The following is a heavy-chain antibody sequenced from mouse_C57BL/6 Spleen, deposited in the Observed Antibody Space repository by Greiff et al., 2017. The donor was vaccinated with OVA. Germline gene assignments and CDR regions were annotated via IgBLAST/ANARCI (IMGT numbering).Heavy chain of an antibody. CDR1: GYTFTSYW. J-gene: IGHJ2*01. V-gene: IGHV1-55*01. Sequence: QVQLQQPGAELVKPGASVKMSCKASGYTFTSYWITWVKQRPGQGLEWIGDIYPGSGSTNYNEKFKSKATLTVDQYSSTAYLQLSTLTSEDSADCYCARDLSVGYYYYWGQGTTRTVSS. D-gene: IGHD2-3*01. CDR3: ARDLSVGYYYY. CDR2: IYPGSGST.